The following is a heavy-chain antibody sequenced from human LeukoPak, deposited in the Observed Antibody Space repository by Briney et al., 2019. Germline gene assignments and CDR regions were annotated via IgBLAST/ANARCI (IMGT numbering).Heavy chain of an antibody. V-gene: IGHV1-69*04. J-gene: IGHJ4*02. Sequence: SSVKLSCKASGGTFSSYAISWVRQAPGQGLEWRGGISPSLDIANYAQRFQIRVTITANKYTSTAYMELSSLRSEDTVVYDCARVPAGAAGVAAAGSYYFDYWGQGTLVTVSS. D-gene: IGHD6-13*01. CDR2: ISPSLDIA. CDR3: ARVPAGAAGVAAAGSYYFDY. CDR1: GGTFSSYA.